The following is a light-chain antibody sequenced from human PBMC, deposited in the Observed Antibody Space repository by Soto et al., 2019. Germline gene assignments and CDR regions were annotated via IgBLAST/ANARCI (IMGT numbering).Light chain of an antibody. V-gene: IGKV3-20*01. Sequence: EIVLTQSPGTLSLSPGERATLSCRASQSVSSSYLAWYQQNPGQAPRLLIYGASSRATGIPDRFSGSGSGTDFTLTISRVEPEDFAVYYCQHTKTFGQGTKVDI. J-gene: IGKJ1*01. CDR3: QHTKT. CDR2: GAS. CDR1: QSVSSSY.